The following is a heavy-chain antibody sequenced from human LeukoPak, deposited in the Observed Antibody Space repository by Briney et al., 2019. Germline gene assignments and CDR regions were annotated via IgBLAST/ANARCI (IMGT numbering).Heavy chain of an antibody. V-gene: IGHV4-34*01. Sequence: SETLSLTCAVYGGSFSGYYWSWIRQPPGKGLEWIGEINHSGSTNYNPSLKSRVTTSVDTSKNQFSLKLSSVTAADTAVYYCARGHGYNAEGENWFDPWGQGTLVTVSS. CDR2: INHSGST. J-gene: IGHJ5*02. CDR3: ARGHGYNAEGENWFDP. D-gene: IGHD5-24*01. CDR1: GGSFSGYY.